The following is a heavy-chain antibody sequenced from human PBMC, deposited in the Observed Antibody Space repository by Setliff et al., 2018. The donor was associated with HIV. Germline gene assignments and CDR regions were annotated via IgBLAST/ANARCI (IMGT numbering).Heavy chain of an antibody. D-gene: IGHD3-22*01. J-gene: IGHJ4*02. V-gene: IGHV4-59*12. CDR2: IYYSGST. CDR1: GGSISSYY. CDR3: ARLTTTYYYDSSAYYHPV. Sequence: ETLSLTCTVSGGSISSYYWSWIRQPPGKGLEWIGYIYYSGSTNYNPSLKSRVTISVDTSKNQFSLKLSSVTAADTAVFYCARLTTTYYYDSSAYYHPVWGQGTLVTVSS.